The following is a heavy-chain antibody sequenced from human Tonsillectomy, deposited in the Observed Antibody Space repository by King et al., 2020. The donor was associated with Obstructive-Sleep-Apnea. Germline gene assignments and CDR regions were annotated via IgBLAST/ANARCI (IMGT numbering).Heavy chain of an antibody. Sequence: VQLVESGGGLVQPGGSLRLSCAASGFPFSSYNMNWVRQAPGEGLEWVSYISSSCNTIYHAESVKGRFTNSRDNAKNTLSLQMNSLRAEDTAVYYCARDDSSGYFFDYWGQGTLVTVSS. D-gene: IGHD6-19*01. CDR1: GFPFSSYN. J-gene: IGHJ4*02. V-gene: IGHV3-48*04. CDR2: ISSSCNTI. CDR3: ARDDSSGYFFDY.